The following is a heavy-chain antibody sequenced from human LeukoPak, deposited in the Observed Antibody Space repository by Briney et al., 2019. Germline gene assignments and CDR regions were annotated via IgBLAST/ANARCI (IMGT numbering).Heavy chain of an antibody. D-gene: IGHD2-15*01. CDR1: GASISSGDYF. J-gene: IGHJ3*01. CDR3: ANADRFCSGSCHVPDAFDF. V-gene: IGHV4-30-2*01. CDR2: IFDSGRT. Sequence: PSETLSLTCTVSGASISSGDYFWTWIRQPPGKGLESIGYIFDSGRTDFNPSLKSRVTISVDRPKNQFSLRLSSVTAADTAVYYCANADRFCSGSCHVPDAFDFWGQGTIVTVSS.